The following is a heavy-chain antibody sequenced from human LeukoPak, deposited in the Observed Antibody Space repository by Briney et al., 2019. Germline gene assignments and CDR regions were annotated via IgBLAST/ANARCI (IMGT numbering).Heavy chain of an antibody. CDR2: ISLNSGGT. V-gene: IGHV1-2*02. CDR3: TVWFGELTH. D-gene: IGHD3-10*01. CDR1: GYTFTDYN. Sequence: ASVKVSCKASGYTFTDYNIHWVRQAPGQGLEWMGWISLNSGGTNYAQKFQGRVTMTRDTSITTAYMDLSRLRSDDTAMYYCTVWFGELTHWGQGTLVTVSS. J-gene: IGHJ4*02.